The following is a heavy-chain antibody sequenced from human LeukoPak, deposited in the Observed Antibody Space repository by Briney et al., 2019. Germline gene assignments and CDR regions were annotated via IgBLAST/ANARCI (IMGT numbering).Heavy chain of an antibody. D-gene: IGHD3-3*01. CDR2: IHHSGST. J-gene: IGHJ4*02. Sequence: SETLSLTCGVSGGSISSHDWWSWVRQPPGKGLEWIGEIHHSGSTNYNPSLKSRVTISVDTSKNQFSLKLSSVTAADTAVYYCARDLGDYWSGFRSYFFDYWGQGTLITVSS. CDR1: GGSISSHDW. CDR3: ARDLGDYWSGFRSYFFDY. V-gene: IGHV4-4*02.